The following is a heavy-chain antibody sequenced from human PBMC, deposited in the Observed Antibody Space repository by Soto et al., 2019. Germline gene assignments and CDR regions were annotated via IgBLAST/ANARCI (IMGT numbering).Heavy chain of an antibody. D-gene: IGHD4-17*01. Sequence: EVQLVESGGGLVQPGGSLILSCAASGFTFSTYHMNWVRQAPGKGLEWVSYIHSGGSRIYYADSVKGRFTISRDNAKNSLYLQMHSLRAEYTAVYYCARDGSTVTTNYHYAMDVWGQGTTVTVSS. CDR3: ARDGSTVTTNYHYAMDV. J-gene: IGHJ6*02. V-gene: IGHV3-48*03. CDR2: IHSGGSRI. CDR1: GFTFSTYH.